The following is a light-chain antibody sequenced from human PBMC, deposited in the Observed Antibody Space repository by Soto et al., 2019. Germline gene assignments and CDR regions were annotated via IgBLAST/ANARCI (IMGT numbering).Light chain of an antibody. J-gene: IGKJ1*01. Sequence: EMVMTQSPATLYVYPGERATLSCRASQSVSSNLAWFQQKPGQAPRLLIYGASTRDTGIPARFSGSGSGTEFTLTISSLQSEDFAVYHCQQYNKWPPTFGQGTKVDIK. CDR1: QSVSSN. CDR2: GAS. CDR3: QQYNKWPPT. V-gene: IGKV3-15*01.